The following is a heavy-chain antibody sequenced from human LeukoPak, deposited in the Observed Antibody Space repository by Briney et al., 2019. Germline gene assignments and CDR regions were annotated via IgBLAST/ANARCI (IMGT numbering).Heavy chain of an antibody. J-gene: IGHJ4*02. Sequence: GPAKVSSKASGYTVGTFGSSWVRQAPRQPREGMGWISAYNGNTNYTQKLQGRVTMTTDTSTSKAYMELRSLRSDDTAVYYCARDYGELQGIDYWGQGTLVTVSS. CDR1: GYTVGTFG. V-gene: IGHV1-18*01. CDR3: ARDYGELQGIDY. CDR2: ISAYNGNT. D-gene: IGHD1-26*01.